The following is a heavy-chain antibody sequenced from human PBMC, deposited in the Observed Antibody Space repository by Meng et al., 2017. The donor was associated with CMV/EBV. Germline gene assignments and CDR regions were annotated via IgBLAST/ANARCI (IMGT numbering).Heavy chain of an antibody. J-gene: IGHJ6*02. CDR2: INWNGGST. Sequence: GESLKISCAASGFTFDDYGMSWVRQAPGKGLEWVSGINWNGGSTGYADSVKGRFTISRDNAKNSLYLQMNSLRAEDTAVYYCARDFSSVVPGYYGMDVWGQGTTVTVSS. CDR3: ARDFSSVVPGYYGMDV. V-gene: IGHV3-20*04. D-gene: IGHD6-6*01. CDR1: GFTFDDYG.